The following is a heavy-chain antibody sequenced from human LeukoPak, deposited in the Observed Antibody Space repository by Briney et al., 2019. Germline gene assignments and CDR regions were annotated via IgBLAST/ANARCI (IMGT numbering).Heavy chain of an antibody. D-gene: IGHD6-13*01. CDR2: INPNSGGT. Sequence: ASVKVSCKASGYTFTGYYMHWVRQAPGQGLEWMGWINPNSGGTNYAQKFQGRVTMTRGTSISTAYMELSRLRSDDTAVYYCARASGYSSSWYLRTYGMDVWGQGTTVTVSS. J-gene: IGHJ6*02. CDR1: GYTFTGYY. V-gene: IGHV1-2*02. CDR3: ARASGYSSSWYLRTYGMDV.